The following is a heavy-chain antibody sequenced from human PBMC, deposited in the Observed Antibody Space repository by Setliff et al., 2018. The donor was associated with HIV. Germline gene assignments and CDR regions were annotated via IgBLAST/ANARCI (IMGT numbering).Heavy chain of an antibody. CDR2: TCNGVAI. Sequence: SETLSLTCAVSGDFVSRNCWSWVRQSLEKGLEWIGETCNGVAINLNPFLRGRVIMSVDPPRSQFYLQVASVTAADTAVYHCAQNYGWSMGYWGQGVLVTVSS. V-gene: IGHV4-4*02. D-gene: IGHD2-8*02. CDR1: GDFVSRNC. CDR3: AQNYGWSMGY. J-gene: IGHJ4*02.